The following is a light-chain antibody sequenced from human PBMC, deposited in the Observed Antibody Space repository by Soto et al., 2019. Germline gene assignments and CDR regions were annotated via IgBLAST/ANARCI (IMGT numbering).Light chain of an antibody. Sequence: EIVMTQSPATLSVSPGERATLSCRASQSVSSNLAWYQQKPGQAPRLLIYGASSRATGIPDRFSGSGSGTDFTLTISRLEPEDFAVYYCQQYNNSLWTFGQGTKVDI. V-gene: IGKV3D-15*01. CDR1: QSVSSN. CDR3: QQYNNSLWT. CDR2: GAS. J-gene: IGKJ1*01.